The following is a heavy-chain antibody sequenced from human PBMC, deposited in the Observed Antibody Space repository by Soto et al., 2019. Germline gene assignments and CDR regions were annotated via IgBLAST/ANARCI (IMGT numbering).Heavy chain of an antibody. CDR2: VNPILSMS. D-gene: IGHD3-10*01. Sequence: QVQLVQSGAEVKRPGSSVKVSCKASGDTFNFYSINWVRQAPGLGLEWMGRVNPILSMSNYAQRFQGRVRXTXDXXTSTAYMELSGLRSEDPAIYYCATSYGSGYRAFDFWGQGALVTVSS. J-gene: IGHJ4*02. V-gene: IGHV1-69*04. CDR3: ATSYGSGYRAFDF. CDR1: GDTFNFYS.